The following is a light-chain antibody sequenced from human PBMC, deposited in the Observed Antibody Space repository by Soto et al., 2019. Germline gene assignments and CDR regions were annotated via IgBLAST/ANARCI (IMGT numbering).Light chain of an antibody. CDR2: KDN. Sequence: QSVVTQPPSASGTPGQKVTISCSGSSSNIGSNFVYWYQQLPGTAPKLLIYKDNQRPSGVPDRFSGSKSGTSVSLAISGLRPEDEAEYYCSVWEDNVDGWVFGGGIKLTVL. V-gene: IGLV1-47*01. CDR1: SSNIGSNF. CDR3: SVWEDNVDGWV. J-gene: IGLJ3*02.